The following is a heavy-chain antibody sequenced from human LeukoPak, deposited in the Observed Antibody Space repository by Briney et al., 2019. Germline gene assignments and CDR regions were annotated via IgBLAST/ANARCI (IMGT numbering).Heavy chain of an antibody. CDR3: ARDQKVIAVAGDFDY. Sequence: GGSLRLSCAASGFTFSSYAMSWVRQAPGKGLEWVSAISGSGGSTYYADSVKGRFTISRDNSKNTLYLQMNSLRAEDTAVYYCARDQKVIAVAGDFDYWGQGTLVTVSS. J-gene: IGHJ4*02. D-gene: IGHD6-19*01. CDR2: ISGSGGST. CDR1: GFTFSSYA. V-gene: IGHV3-23*01.